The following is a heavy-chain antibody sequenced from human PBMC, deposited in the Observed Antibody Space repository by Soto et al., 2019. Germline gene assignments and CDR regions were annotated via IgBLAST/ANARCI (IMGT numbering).Heavy chain of an antibody. Sequence: EVQLLESGGGLVQPGGSLRLSCAASGFTFSSYVMSWVRQAPGKGLEWVSAISGSGGSTYYADSVKGRFTISRDNSKNTLYLQMNSLRAEDTAVYYCATERESTYYYGSGMGAFDIWGQGTMVTVSS. J-gene: IGHJ3*02. CDR1: GFTFSSYV. CDR3: ATERESTYYYGSGMGAFDI. D-gene: IGHD3-10*01. CDR2: ISGSGGST. V-gene: IGHV3-23*01.